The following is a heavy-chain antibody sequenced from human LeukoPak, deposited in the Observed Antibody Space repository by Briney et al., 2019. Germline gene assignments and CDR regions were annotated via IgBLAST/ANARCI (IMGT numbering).Heavy chain of an antibody. Sequence: GASLRLSCVASGFTFSSYAMSWVRQAPGKGLVWVSSINGHGNTTKYADSVRGRFTISRDNAKNTLFLQMYSLRADDTAVYFCSRGREYISNWNPFDFWGHGTLVTVSS. CDR2: INGHGNTT. V-gene: IGHV3-74*01. J-gene: IGHJ4*01. CDR3: SRGREYISNWNPFDF. CDR1: GFTFSSYA. D-gene: IGHD6-13*01.